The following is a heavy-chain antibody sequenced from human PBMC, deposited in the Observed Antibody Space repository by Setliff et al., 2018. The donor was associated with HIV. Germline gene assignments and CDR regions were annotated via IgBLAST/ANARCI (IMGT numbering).Heavy chain of an antibody. CDR2: IKHDGGEA. CDR1: GCTFSSYW. Sequence: GGSLRLSCTASGCTFSSYWMTWARQAPGKGLEWVASIKHDGGEAHYVDSLKGRFTISRDNPKNSLYLQMNSLRAEDTAVYYCARAFSGYDDAFDIWGQGTMVTVSS. CDR3: ARAFSGYDDAFDI. V-gene: IGHV3-7*02. D-gene: IGHD5-12*01. J-gene: IGHJ3*02.